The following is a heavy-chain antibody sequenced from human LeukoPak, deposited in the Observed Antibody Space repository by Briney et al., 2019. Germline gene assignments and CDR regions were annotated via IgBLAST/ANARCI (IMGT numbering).Heavy chain of an antibody. D-gene: IGHD2-21*02. V-gene: IGHV3-21*01. CDR1: GFTFSSYS. CDR3: ARDPQRYCGGDCYPNWFDP. CDR2: ISSSSSYI. J-gene: IGHJ5*02. Sequence: PGGSLRLSCAASGFTFSSYSMNWVRQAPGKGLEWVSSISSSSSYIYYADSVKGRFTISRDNAKNSLYLQMSSLRAEDTAVYYCARDPQRYCGGDCYPNWFDPWGQGTLVTVSS.